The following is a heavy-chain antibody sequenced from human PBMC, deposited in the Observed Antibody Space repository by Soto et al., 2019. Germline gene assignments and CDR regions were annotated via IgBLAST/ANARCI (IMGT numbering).Heavy chain of an antibody. CDR2: IYYSGST. D-gene: IGHD3-9*01. V-gene: IGHV4-59*08. Sequence: SETLSLTCTVSGGSISSYYWSWIRQPPGKGLEWIGYIYYSGSTNYNPSLKSRVTISVDTSKNQFSLKLSSVTAADTAVYYCARGHDYYDILTGYNYYYMDVWGKGTTVTVSS. J-gene: IGHJ6*03. CDR1: GGSISSYY. CDR3: ARGHDYYDILTGYNYYYMDV.